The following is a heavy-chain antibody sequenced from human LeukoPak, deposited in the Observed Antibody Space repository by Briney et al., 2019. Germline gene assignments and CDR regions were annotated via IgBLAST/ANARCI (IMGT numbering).Heavy chain of an antibody. J-gene: IGHJ5*02. CDR1: GFTFSSYG. CDR3: AKDLRPFGYYDSSGYLAPFDP. D-gene: IGHD3-22*01. V-gene: IGHV3-30*18. CDR2: ISYDGSNK. Sequence: GGSLRLSCAASGFTFSSYGMHWVRQAPGKGLEWVAAISYDGSNKYYADSVKGRFTISRDNSKNTLYLQMNSLRAEDTAVYYCAKDLRPFGYYDSSGYLAPFDPWGQGTLVTVSS.